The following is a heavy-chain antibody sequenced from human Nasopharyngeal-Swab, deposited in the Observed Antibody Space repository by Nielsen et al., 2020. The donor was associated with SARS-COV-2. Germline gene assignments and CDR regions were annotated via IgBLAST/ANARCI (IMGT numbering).Heavy chain of an antibody. J-gene: IGHJ3*02. CDR1: GLTFSSYA. CDR3: AKGMDSSGFHGFDI. Sequence: GGSLRLSCTASGLTFSSYAMNWVRQAPGKGLEWVSTINYNSGITYSADSVRGRFTIFRDNSENTLFLQMNSLMAEDTAMYFCAKGMDSSGFHGFDIWGQGTMVTVSS. CDR2: INYNSGIT. D-gene: IGHD6-19*01. V-gene: IGHV3-23*01.